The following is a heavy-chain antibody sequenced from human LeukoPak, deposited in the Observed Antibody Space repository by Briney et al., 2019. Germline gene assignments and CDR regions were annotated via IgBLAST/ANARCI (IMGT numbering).Heavy chain of an antibody. D-gene: IGHD3-22*01. CDR1: GYTFTGYY. J-gene: IGHJ4*02. Sequence: ASVKVSCKASGYTFTGYYMHWVRQAPGQGFEWMGWINPNSGGTKYAQKLQGRVTMTTDTSTSTAYMELRSLRSDDTAVYYCARVEEYYYDSSGYYRSLCFDYWGQGTLVTVSS. CDR3: ARVEEYYYDSSGYYRSLCFDY. CDR2: INPNSGGT. V-gene: IGHV1-2*02.